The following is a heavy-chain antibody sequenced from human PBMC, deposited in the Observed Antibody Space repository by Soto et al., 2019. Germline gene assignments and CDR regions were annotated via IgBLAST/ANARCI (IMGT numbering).Heavy chain of an antibody. D-gene: IGHD3-9*01. CDR1: GFTFSSYG. CDR2: ISYDGSNK. V-gene: IGHV3-30*18. Sequence: QVQLVESVGGLVQPGRSLRLSCAASGFTFSSYGMHWVRQAPGKGLEWVAVISYDGSNKYYADSVKGRFTISRDNSKNTLYLQMNSLRAEDTAVYYCAKDYYDILAGYHYYFGYWGQGTLVTVSS. J-gene: IGHJ4*02. CDR3: AKDYYDILAGYHYYFGY.